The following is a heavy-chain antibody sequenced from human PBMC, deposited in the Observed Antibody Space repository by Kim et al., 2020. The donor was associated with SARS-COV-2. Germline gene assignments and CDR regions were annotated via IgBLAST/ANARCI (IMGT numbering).Heavy chain of an antibody. D-gene: IGHD3-22*01. J-gene: IGHJ6*02. CDR3: ARDLRTMIVVDYYRGDYGMDV. Sequence: ASVKVSCKASGYTFTGYYMHWVRQAPGQGLEWMGRINPNSGGTNYAQKFQGRVTMTRDTSISTAYMELSRLRSDDTAVYYCARDLRTMIVVDYYRGDYGMDVWGQGTTVTVSS. V-gene: IGHV1-2*06. CDR2: INPNSGGT. CDR1: GYTFTGYY.